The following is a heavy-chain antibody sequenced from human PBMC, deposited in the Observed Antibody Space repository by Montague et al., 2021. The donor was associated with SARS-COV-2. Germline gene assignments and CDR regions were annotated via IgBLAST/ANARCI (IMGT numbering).Heavy chain of an antibody. J-gene: IGHJ4*02. CDR2: FHDSGST. V-gene: IGHV4-59*08. Sequence: SETLSLTSTVSGGSIRSYYWSWIRQPPGKGLEWIRYFHDSGSTNYNPSLKSRVTMSVDTSKNQFSLKVNSVTAADTAVYYCAGLVQRLANKSYFFDFWGQGTLVTVSS. CDR1: GGSIRSYY. D-gene: IGHD2-8*02. CDR3: AGLVQRLANKSYFFDF.